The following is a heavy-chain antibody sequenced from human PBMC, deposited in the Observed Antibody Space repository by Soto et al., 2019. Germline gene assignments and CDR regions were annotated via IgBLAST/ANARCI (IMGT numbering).Heavy chain of an antibody. CDR2: ISYDGNDK. D-gene: IGHD3-16*01. Sequence: QVQLVESGGGVVQPGRSLRLSCAASGFTFSSYGMHWVRQAPGKGLEWVAVISYDGNDKHYADSVKGRFPISRDNSKNKLYLQMNSLRAEDTAVYYGARDLSKGSADYHFDYWGQGTLVTVSS. CDR3: ARDLSKGSADYHFDY. CDR1: GFTFSSYG. J-gene: IGHJ4*02. V-gene: IGHV3-30*03.